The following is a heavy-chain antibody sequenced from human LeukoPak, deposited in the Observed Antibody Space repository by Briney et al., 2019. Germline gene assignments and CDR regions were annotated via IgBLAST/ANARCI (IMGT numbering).Heavy chain of an antibody. V-gene: IGHV3-48*03. CDR1: GFTFSSYA. CDR3: ARDLLTIFGVVQV. D-gene: IGHD3-3*01. CDR2: ISSSGSTI. Sequence: GTSLRLSCAASGFTFSSYAMHWIRQAPGKGPEWVSYISSSGSTIDYADSVKGRFTISRDNAKNSLYLHMNSLRAEDTAVYYCARDLLTIFGVVQVWGKGTTVTVSS. J-gene: IGHJ6*04.